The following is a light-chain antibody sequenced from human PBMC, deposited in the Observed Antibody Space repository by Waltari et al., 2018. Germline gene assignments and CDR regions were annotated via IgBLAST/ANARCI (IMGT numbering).Light chain of an antibody. V-gene: IGLV6-57*01. CDR2: EDS. CDR1: SGSIASNY. Sequence: NFMLTQPHSVSESPGKTVTISCTRSSGSIASNYVQWYQQRPGRSPTTVTSEDSQRSSGVPARVSGSIDSSSNSASLTIAGLKTEDEADYYCQSYDSSNLYVVFGGGTKLTVL. CDR3: QSYDSSNLYVV. J-gene: IGLJ2*01.